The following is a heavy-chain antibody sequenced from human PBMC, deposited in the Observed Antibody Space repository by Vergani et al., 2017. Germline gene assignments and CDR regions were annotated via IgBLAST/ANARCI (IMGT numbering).Heavy chain of an antibody. V-gene: IGHV4-59*01. D-gene: IGHD5-18*01. CDR1: GGSISSYY. J-gene: IGHJ6*02. CDR3: ARDRGGYSYGFYYYYGMDV. CDR2: IYYSGST. Sequence: QVQLQESGPGLVKPSQTLSLTCTVSGGSISSYYWSCIRQPPGKGLEWIGYIYYSGSTNYNPSLKSRVTISVDTSKNQFSLKLSSVTAADTAVYYCARDRGGYSYGFYYYYGMDVWGQGTTVTVSS.